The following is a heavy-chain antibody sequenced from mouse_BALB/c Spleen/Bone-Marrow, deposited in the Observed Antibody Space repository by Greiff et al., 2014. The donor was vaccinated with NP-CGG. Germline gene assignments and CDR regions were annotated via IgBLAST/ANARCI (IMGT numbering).Heavy chain of an antibody. J-gene: IGHJ2*01. CDR3: ASYVYGYYFDY. D-gene: IGHD2-2*01. V-gene: IGHV14-3*02. Sequence: SGAELVKPGASVKLSCTASGFNIKDTYMHWVKQRPEQGLEWIGRIGPANGNTKYDPKFQGKASITADTSSNTAYLQLSSLTSEDTAVYYCASYVYGYYFDYWGQGTTLTVSS. CDR2: IGPANGNT. CDR1: GFNIKDTY.